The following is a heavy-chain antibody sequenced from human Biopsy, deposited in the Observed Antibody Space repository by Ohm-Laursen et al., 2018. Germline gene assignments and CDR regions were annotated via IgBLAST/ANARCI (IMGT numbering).Heavy chain of an antibody. CDR2: FDHTGYT. CDR3: ARGSNEYGGLYFPH. V-gene: IGHV4-59*11. D-gene: IGHD4-23*01. Sequence: TLSFTCTVSGGSFTGHYWTWNRPPPGPGLEWIGHFDHTGYTSYKSSLKSRVTISLDTSRKHFSLRLTSLAAADPAVYYCARGSNEYGGLYFPHWGQGTLVTVSS. CDR1: GGSFTGHY. J-gene: IGHJ1*01.